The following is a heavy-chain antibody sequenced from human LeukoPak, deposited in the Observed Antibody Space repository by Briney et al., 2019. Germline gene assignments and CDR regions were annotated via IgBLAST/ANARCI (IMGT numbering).Heavy chain of an antibody. CDR1: NYTFTAYG. V-gene: IGHV1-18*01. D-gene: IGHD6-19*01. J-gene: IGHJ4*02. Sequence: ASVKVSCKTFNYTFTAYGINWVRQAPGQGLEWMGWIRSDNGKTNYAQKLQGRVTPTTDTTTSTAYMELRSLRSDDTAIYYCARDYSSGWYSVDYWGQGTLITVSS. CDR3: ARDYSSGWYSVDY. CDR2: IRSDNGKT.